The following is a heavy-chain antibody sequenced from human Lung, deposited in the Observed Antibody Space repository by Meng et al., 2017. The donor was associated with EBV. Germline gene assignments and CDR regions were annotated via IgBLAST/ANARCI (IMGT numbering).Heavy chain of an antibody. CDR3: ARWWPLCGGDCSDY. CDR1: GDSISNGGSY. D-gene: IGHD2-21*01. CDR2: ISYRGSA. Sequence: QVRLQESGPGLVKPSQTLSLTCDVSGDSISNGGSYNNWIRQPPGKGLEWIGYISYRGSAYYNPSLKSRVTIDVDTSKNQFSLKLKSVTAADTAVYYCARWWPLCGGDCSDYWGQGTLVTVSS. V-gene: IGHV4-30-4*08. J-gene: IGHJ4*02.